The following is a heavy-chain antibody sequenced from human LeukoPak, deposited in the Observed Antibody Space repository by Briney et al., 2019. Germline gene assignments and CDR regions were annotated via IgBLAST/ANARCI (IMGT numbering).Heavy chain of an antibody. D-gene: IGHD5-18*01. Sequence: GGSLRLSCAASGFTFSSYAMSWVRQAPGKGLEWVSAISGSGGSTYYADSVKGRFTISRDNSKNTLYLQTNSLRAEDTAVYYCAKEVDTAMVFSHSNWFDPWGQGTLVTVSS. CDR1: GFTFSSYA. J-gene: IGHJ5*02. CDR3: AKEVDTAMVFSHSNWFDP. V-gene: IGHV3-23*01. CDR2: ISGSGGST.